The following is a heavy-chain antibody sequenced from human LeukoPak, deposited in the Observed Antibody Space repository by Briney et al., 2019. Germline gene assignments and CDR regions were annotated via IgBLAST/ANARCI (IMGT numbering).Heavy chain of an antibody. CDR1: GFTFSSYS. J-gene: IGHJ4*02. D-gene: IGHD3-16*01. Sequence: KSGGSLRLSCAASGFTFSSYSMNWVRQAPGKGLEWVSSISSSSSYIYYADSVKGRFTISRDNAKNSLYLQMNSLRAEDTAVYYCARDGRGGVPVDYWGQGTLVTVSS. V-gene: IGHV3-21*01. CDR2: ISSSSSYI. CDR3: ARDGRGGVPVDY.